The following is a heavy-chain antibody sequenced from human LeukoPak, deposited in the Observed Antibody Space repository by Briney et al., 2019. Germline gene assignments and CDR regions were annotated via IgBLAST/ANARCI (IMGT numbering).Heavy chain of an antibody. D-gene: IGHD3-3*01. CDR1: GGSISSSSYY. V-gene: IGHV4-39*07. CDR3: ARGYYDFWSGYSYYFDY. J-gene: IGHJ4*02. Sequence: SETLSLTCTVSGGSISSSSYYWGWIRQPPGKGLEWIGNISYSGSTYYNPSLKSRVTIFGDTSKNQFSLRLSSVTAADTALYYCARGYYDFWSGYSYYFDYWGQGTLVTVSS. CDR2: ISYSGST.